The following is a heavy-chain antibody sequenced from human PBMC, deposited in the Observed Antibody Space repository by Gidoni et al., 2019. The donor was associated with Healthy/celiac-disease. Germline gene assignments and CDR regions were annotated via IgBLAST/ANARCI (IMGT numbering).Heavy chain of an antibody. V-gene: IGHV1-46*01. CDR3: ARDRSIAVAGTRGWFDP. CDR1: GYTFTSYY. D-gene: IGHD6-19*01. CDR2: INPSGGST. J-gene: IGHJ5*02. Sequence: QVQLVQSGAEVKKPGASVKVSCKASGYTFTSYYMHWVRQAPGQGLEWMGIINPSGGSTSYAQKFQGRVTMTRDTSTSTVYMELSSLRSEDTAVYYCARDRSIAVAGTRGWFDPWGQGTLVTVSS.